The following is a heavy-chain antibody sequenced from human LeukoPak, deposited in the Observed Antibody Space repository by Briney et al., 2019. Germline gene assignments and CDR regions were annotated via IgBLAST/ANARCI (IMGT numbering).Heavy chain of an antibody. Sequence: GGSLRLSCAASGFTLSTYSMNWVRQAPGKGLEWVSYISSSSSIIYYADSVKGRFTISRDNAKDSLYLQMNSLRAEDSGVYYCVSRDQLWSSPWYFDLWGRGTLVTVSS. CDR3: VSRDQLWSSPWYFDL. CDR1: GFTLSTYS. D-gene: IGHD5-18*01. CDR2: ISSSSSII. J-gene: IGHJ2*01. V-gene: IGHV3-48*01.